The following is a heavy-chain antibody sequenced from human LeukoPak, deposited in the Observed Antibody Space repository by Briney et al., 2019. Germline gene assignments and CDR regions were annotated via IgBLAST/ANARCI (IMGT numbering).Heavy chain of an antibody. Sequence: GGSLRLSCAASGFTVISNYMSWVRQAPGKGLEWVSVIYSGGSTYYADSVKSRFTISRDNSKNTLYLQMNSLRAEDTAVYYCARIGYSYGYSLLDYWGQGTLVTVSS. D-gene: IGHD5-18*01. CDR3: ARIGYSYGYSLLDY. J-gene: IGHJ4*02. CDR1: GFTVISNY. CDR2: IYSGGST. V-gene: IGHV3-66*02.